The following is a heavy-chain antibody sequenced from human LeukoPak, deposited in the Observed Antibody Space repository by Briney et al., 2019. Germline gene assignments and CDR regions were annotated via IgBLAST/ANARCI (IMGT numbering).Heavy chain of an antibody. V-gene: IGHV3-30*03. J-gene: IGHJ4*02. D-gene: IGHD6-19*01. CDR1: GFSFTSYG. CDR2: ITYDGYYK. CDR3: ARDAGSGWPRPDY. Sequence: PGTSLRLSCAASGFSFTSYGMHWVRQAPGKGLEWVALITYDGYYKYYSDSVKGRFTISSDTSKNTLYLQMNSLRAEDTAVYYCARDAGSGWPRPDYWGQGTLVTVSS.